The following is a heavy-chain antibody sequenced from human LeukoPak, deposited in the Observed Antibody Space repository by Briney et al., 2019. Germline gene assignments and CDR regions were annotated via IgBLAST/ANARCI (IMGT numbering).Heavy chain of an antibody. CDR2: IYSSDTT. D-gene: IGHD1-26*01. CDR1: GFTFSGYA. J-gene: IGHJ4*02. V-gene: IGHV3-48*02. Sequence: GGSLRLSCAASGFTFSGYAMNWVRQAPGKGLEWVSHIYSSDTTYADSVKGRFTISRDNAKNSLYLQMNSLRDEDTAVYYCAKEGSNGDFDYWGQGTLVTVSS. CDR3: AKEGSNGDFDY.